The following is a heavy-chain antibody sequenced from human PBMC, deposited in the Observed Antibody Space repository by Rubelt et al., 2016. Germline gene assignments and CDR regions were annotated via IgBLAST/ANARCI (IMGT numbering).Heavy chain of an antibody. V-gene: IGHV4-34*01. D-gene: IGHD3-22*01. CDR1: GGSFSGYY. CDR3: ARGVGYYYDSTWFDP. Sequence: QVQLQQWGAGLLKPSETLSLTCAVYGGSFSGYYWSWIRQPPGKGLEWIGEINHSGSTNYNPSLKSRVTISVDTSKNQFSLKLSSVTAADTAVYYCARGVGYYYDSTWFDPWGQGTLVTVSS. CDR2: INHSGST. J-gene: IGHJ5*02.